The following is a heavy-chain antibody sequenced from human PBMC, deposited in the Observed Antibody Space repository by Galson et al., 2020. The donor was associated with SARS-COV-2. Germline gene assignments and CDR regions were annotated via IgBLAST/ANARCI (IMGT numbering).Heavy chain of an antibody. CDR1: GFPFSSYA. D-gene: IGHD1-26*01. V-gene: IGHV3-30-3*01. CDR3: ARARIGSYYYGMDV. Sequence: GESLKISCAASGFPFSSYAMHWVRQAPGKGLEWVALISYDGGNKYYADSVKGRLTMSRDNSKNTLYLQMNSLRAEDTAVYYCARARIGSYYYGMDVWGQGTTVTVSS. J-gene: IGHJ6*02. CDR2: ISYDGGNK.